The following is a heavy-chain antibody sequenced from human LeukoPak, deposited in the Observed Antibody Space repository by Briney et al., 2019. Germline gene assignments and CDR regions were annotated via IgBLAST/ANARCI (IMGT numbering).Heavy chain of an antibody. CDR1: GGSISSGGYY. J-gene: IGHJ4*02. D-gene: IGHD3-10*01. V-gene: IGHV4-31*03. CDR2: IYYSGST. Sequence: PSQTLSLTCTVSGGSISSGGYYWSWIRQHPGKGLEWIGYIYYSGSTYYNPSLKSRVTISVDTSKNQFSLKLSFVTAADTAVYYCARGTTLTMVRGVRFDYWGQGTLVTVSS. CDR3: ARGTTLTMVRGVRFDY.